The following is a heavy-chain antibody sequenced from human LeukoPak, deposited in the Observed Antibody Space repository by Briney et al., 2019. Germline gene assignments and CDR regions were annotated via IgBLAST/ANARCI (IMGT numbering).Heavy chain of an antibody. V-gene: IGHV3-21*01. CDR1: GFTFSSHG. Sequence: GGTLRLSCAASGFTFSSHGMNWVRQAPGKGLEWVSSISTSSIYIYYADSMKGRFTISRDNAKKSLYLQMNSLRAEDTAVYYCARGHGVVAASDDAFDIWGQGTMVTVSS. D-gene: IGHD2-2*01. CDR3: ARGHGVVAASDDAFDI. J-gene: IGHJ3*02. CDR2: ISTSSIYI.